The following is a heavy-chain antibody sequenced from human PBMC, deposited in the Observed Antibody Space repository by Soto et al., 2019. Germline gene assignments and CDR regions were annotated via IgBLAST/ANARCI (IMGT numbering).Heavy chain of an antibody. CDR1: GFSPTKIGVG. V-gene: IGHV2-5*02. D-gene: IGHD2-21*02. CDR2: IYWDDDD. Sequence: QITLKESGPAVVRPTQTLTLTCTFSGFSPTKIGVGVSRIRQPPGKAPEWLALIYWDDDDCYIPSLKSRLTITMDTTKDPVYLTMTNMDSVDTATYYCVHRRVAHCRGDCSLSDYWGQGTLVTVSS. CDR3: VHRRVAHCRGDCSLSDY. J-gene: IGHJ4*02.